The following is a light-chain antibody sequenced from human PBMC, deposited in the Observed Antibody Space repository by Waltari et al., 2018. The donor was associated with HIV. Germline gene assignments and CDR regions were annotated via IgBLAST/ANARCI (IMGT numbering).Light chain of an antibody. Sequence: SSELTQPPSGSVPPGQTARSTCSGDAMPNQYAYWYQQKPGQAPILIIYKDTERPSGIPERFSGSTSGTTVTLTISGVQAEDEADYHCQSADSSGAYWVFGGGPMLPVL. CDR2: KDT. CDR1: AMPNQY. CDR3: QSADSSGAYWV. V-gene: IGLV3-25*03. J-gene: IGLJ3*02.